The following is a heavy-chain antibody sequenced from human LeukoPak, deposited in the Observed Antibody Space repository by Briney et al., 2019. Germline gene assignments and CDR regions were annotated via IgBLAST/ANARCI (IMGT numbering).Heavy chain of an antibody. V-gene: IGHV5-51*07. D-gene: IGHD3/OR15-3a*01. CDR1: VYSFTHYW. CDR2: IYPADSDT. CDR3: ARFWTGYSDY. J-gene: IGHJ4*02. Sequence: GESLKISCKGSVYSFTHYWSGWVHQMPGKGLEWMGLIYPADSDTRYSPSFQGQVTISADKSINTAYLQWSSLKASDTAMYYCARFWTGYSDYWGQGTLITVSS.